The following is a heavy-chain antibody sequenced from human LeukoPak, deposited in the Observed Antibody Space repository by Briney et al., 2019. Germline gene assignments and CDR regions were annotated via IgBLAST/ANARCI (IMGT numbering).Heavy chain of an antibody. J-gene: IGHJ6*04. CDR2: IVVGSGNT. CDR1: GFTFTSSA. Sequence: SVKVSCKASGFTFTSSAVQWVRQARGQRLEWIGWIVVGSGNTNYAQKFQERVTITRDMSTSTAYMELSSLRSEDTAVYYCAARYCSGGSCYSDYYYGMEVWSKGPTVHVDS. D-gene: IGHD2-15*01. CDR3: AARYCSGGSCYSDYYYGMEV. V-gene: IGHV1-58*01.